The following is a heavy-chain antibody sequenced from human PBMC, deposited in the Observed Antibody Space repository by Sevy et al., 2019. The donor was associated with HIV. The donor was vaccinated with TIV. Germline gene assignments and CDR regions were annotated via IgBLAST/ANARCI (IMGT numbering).Heavy chain of an antibody. J-gene: IGHJ4*02. CDR2: ISYDGSNK. D-gene: IGHD3-16*02. CDR3: AKASPEDYDYVWGSYRYSPHY. V-gene: IGHV3-30*18. CDR1: GFTFSSYG. Sequence: GGSLRLSCAASGFTFSSYGMHWVRQAPSKGLEWVAVISYDGSNKYYADSVKGRFTISRDNSKNTLYLQMNSLRAEDTAVYYCAKASPEDYDYVWGSYRYSPHYWGQGTLVTVSS.